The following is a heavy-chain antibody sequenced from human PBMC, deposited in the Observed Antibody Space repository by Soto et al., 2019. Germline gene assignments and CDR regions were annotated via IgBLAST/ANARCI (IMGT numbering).Heavy chain of an antibody. Sequence: GGSLRLSCAASGFSISDYGMEWVRQAPGKGLEWVALISYDGNNTYYADSVKGRFTISRDNSKDTLFLQMTGLRAEDTAVYYCAKGAGDRLSLGMDVWGQGTTVTVSS. CDR1: GFSISDYG. CDR3: AKGAGDRLSLGMDV. J-gene: IGHJ6*02. CDR2: ISYDGNNT. D-gene: IGHD1-26*01. V-gene: IGHV3-30*18.